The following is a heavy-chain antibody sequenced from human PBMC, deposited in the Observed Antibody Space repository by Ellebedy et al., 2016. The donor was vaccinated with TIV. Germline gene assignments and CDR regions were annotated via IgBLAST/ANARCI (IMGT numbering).Heavy chain of an antibody. CDR3: ARDVRPSVVLELLEGGGDFDY. CDR1: GFSFSHYA. CDR2: ISYDGNNE. D-gene: IGHD1-26*01. Sequence: GESLKISCAASGFSFSHYAMNWVRQAPGKGLEWVAAISYDGNNESYADSVKGRLTISRDNSKNTLYLQMNTVKTEDTAVYYCARDVRPSVVLELLEGGGDFDYWGQGTLVTVSS. V-gene: IGHV3-30-3*01. J-gene: IGHJ4*02.